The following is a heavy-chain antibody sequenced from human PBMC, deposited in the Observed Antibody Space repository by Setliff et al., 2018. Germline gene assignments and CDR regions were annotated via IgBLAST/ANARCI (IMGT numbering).Heavy chain of an antibody. CDR3: VRSSAPQVVLAADFDF. J-gene: IGHJ4*02. V-gene: IGHV1-18*01. D-gene: IGHD6-19*01. CDR1: GFRFTNFG. Sequence: ASVKVSCKNSGFRFTNFGFSWVRQAPGQGLEWLGSISPYSGNTNYQQWLQDRVTMTIDTYATTVYMELKSLRSDDTAVYYCVRSSAPQVVLAADFDFWGQGTPVTVSS. CDR2: ISPYSGNT.